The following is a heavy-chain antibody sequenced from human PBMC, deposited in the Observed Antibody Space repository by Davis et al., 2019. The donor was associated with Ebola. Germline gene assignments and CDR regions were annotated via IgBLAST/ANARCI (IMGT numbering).Heavy chain of an antibody. Sequence: GGSLRLSCAASGFTFSSYAMSWVRQAPGKGLEWVAVISYDGSNKYYADSVKGRFTISRDNSKNTLYLQMNSLRAEDTAVYYCAKDRGYSYGYAFDIWGQGTMVTVSS. CDR1: GFTFSSYA. D-gene: IGHD5-18*01. CDR3: AKDRGYSYGYAFDI. CDR2: ISYDGSNK. V-gene: IGHV3-30-3*01. J-gene: IGHJ3*02.